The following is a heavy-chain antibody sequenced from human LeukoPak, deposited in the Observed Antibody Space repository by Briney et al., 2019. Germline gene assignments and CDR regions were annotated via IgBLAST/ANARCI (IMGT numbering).Heavy chain of an antibody. V-gene: IGHV4-39*07. CDR2: IYYSGST. D-gene: IGHD3-22*01. CDR1: GGSISNSSYY. Sequence: SETLSLTCTVSGGSISNSSYYWGWIRQPPGKGLEWIGSIYYSGSTYYNPSLKSRVTISVDTSKNQFSLKLSSVTAADTAVYYCARENDCYDSSGYYCRPFDYWGQGTLVTVSS. J-gene: IGHJ4*02. CDR3: ARENDCYDSSGYYCRPFDY.